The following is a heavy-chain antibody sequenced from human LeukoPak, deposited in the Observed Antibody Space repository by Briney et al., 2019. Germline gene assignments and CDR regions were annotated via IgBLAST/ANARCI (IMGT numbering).Heavy chain of an antibody. J-gene: IGHJ4*02. CDR1: GVSMTSHY. Sequence: KPSETLSLTCTVSGVSMTSHYWTWVRQPPGKGLEWIGYIHGSGNTNHNPSLKSRVTISRDTSKNQFSLKLNSVTAADTGVYYCARMTGFFDFGYWGQGTLVSVSS. CDR2: IHGSGNT. V-gene: IGHV4-59*11. CDR3: ARMTGFFDFGY. D-gene: IGHD2/OR15-2a*01.